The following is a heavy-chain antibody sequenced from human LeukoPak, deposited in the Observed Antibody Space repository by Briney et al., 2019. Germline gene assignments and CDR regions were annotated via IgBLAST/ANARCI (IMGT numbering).Heavy chain of an antibody. J-gene: IGHJ3*02. CDR2: IIPILGIA. CDR3: ARVLRHSSSLDAFDI. Sequence: ASVKVSCKASGGTFSSYAISWVRQAPGQGLEWMGRIIPILGIANYAQKFQGRVTITADKSTSTAYMELSSLRSEDTAVYYCARVLRHSSSLDAFDIWGQGTMVTVSS. CDR1: GGTFSSYA. D-gene: IGHD6-13*01. V-gene: IGHV1-69*04.